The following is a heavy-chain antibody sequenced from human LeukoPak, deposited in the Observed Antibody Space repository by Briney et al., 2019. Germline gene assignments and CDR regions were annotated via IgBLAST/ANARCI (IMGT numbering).Heavy chain of an antibody. D-gene: IGHD2-15*01. CDR2: INPNSGGT. Sequence: GASVKVSCKASGYTFTGYYMHWVRQAPGQGLEWMGWINPNSGGTNYAQKFQGRVTMTRDTSISTVYMELSRLRSDDTAVYYCARFLCSGGSCYGDSFDIWGQGTMVSVSS. J-gene: IGHJ3*02. CDR3: ARFLCSGGSCYGDSFDI. CDR1: GYTFTGYY. V-gene: IGHV1-2*02.